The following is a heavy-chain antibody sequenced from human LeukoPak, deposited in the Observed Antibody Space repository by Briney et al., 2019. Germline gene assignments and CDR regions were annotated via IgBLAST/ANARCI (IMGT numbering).Heavy chain of an antibody. V-gene: IGHV3-21*01. CDR3: ARDHCSSTSCYTDY. D-gene: IGHD2-2*02. Sequence: GGSLRLSFAASGCTFSSYSMNWVRQAPGKGLEWVSSISSSRSYIYYADSVKGRFTISRDNAKNSLYMQMNRLRAEDTAVYYCARDHCSSTSCYTDYWGQGTLVTVSS. J-gene: IGHJ4*02. CDR1: GCTFSSYS. CDR2: ISSSRSYI.